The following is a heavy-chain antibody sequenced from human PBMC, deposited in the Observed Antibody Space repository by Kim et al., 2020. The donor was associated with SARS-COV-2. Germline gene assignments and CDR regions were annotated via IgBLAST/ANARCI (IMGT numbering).Heavy chain of an antibody. J-gene: IGHJ4*02. CDR1: GFTVSSNY. CDR2: IYSGGST. Sequence: GGSLRLSCAASGFTVSSNYMSWVRQAPGKGLEWVSVIYSGGSTYYADSVKGRFTISRDNSKNTLYLQMNSLRAEDTAVYYCARKKRYSSSWYSFDYWGQGTLVTVSS. CDR3: ARKKRYSSSWYSFDY. V-gene: IGHV3-53*01. D-gene: IGHD6-13*01.